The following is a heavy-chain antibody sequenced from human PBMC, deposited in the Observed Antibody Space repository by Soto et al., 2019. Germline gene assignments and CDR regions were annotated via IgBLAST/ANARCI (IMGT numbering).Heavy chain of an antibody. V-gene: IGHV1-2*02. CDR3: ASAAVTGTAGLDF. CDR1: GYTFSGFY. J-gene: IGHJ4*02. Sequence: ASVKVSCKASGYTFSGFYMHWVRQAPGQGLEWMGWINPNSGGTKSAEKFRGRVTMTRDTSISTAYMELSRLTSDDTAVYYCASAAVTGTAGLDFWGQGTQVTVSS. CDR2: INPNSGGT. D-gene: IGHD6-19*01.